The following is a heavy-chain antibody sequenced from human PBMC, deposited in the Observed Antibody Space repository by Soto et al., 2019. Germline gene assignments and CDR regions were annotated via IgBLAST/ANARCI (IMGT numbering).Heavy chain of an antibody. V-gene: IGHV1-18*01. D-gene: IGHD5-12*01. J-gene: IGHJ4*02. CDR2: ISTSNGNT. Sequence: VQLVQSGPEVKKPGASESVSCKASGDTFTNYGISWVRQAPGQGLEWMGWISTSNGNTNYAQKLQGRVTLTTDTSTSTAYMELRSLRSDDTAVYYCASGYDDDYWGQGTLVTVSS. CDR1: GDTFTNYG. CDR3: ASGYDDDY.